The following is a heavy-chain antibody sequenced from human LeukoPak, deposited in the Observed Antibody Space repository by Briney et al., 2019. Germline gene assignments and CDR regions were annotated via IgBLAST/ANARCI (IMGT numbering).Heavy chain of an antibody. D-gene: IGHD2-15*01. Sequence: GGSLRLSCAASGFTFSSYEMNWVRQAPGKGLEWVSYISSSGSTIYYADSVKGRFTISRDNAKNSLYLQMNSLRAEDTAVYYCAREGYCSGGSCYGAYYFDYWGQGTLVTVSS. CDR1: GFTFSSYE. J-gene: IGHJ4*02. CDR2: ISSSGSTI. CDR3: AREGYCSGGSCYGAYYFDY. V-gene: IGHV3-48*03.